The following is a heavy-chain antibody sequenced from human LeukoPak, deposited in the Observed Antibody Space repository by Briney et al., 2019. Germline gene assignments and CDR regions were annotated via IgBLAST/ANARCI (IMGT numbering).Heavy chain of an antibody. Sequence: GGSLRLSCAASGFTVSSNYVSWVRQAPGKGLEWVSVIYSGGSTYYADSVKGRFTVSRDNSKNTLYLQMNSLRAEDTAVYYCARLSNGYYFDYWGQGTLVTVSS. J-gene: IGHJ4*02. CDR2: IYSGGST. D-gene: IGHD4-17*01. V-gene: IGHV3-53*01. CDR3: ARLSNGYYFDY. CDR1: GFTVSSNY.